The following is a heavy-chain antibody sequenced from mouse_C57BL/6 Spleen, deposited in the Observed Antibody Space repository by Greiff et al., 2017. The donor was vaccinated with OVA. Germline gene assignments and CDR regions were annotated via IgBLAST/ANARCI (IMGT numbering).Heavy chain of an antibody. J-gene: IGHJ4*01. Sequence: VQLQQPGAELVKPGASVKMSCKASGYTFTSYWITWVKQRPGQGLEWIGDIYPGSGSTNYNEKFKSKATLTVDTSSSTTYMQLSSLTSEDSAVYYCARYTEYDAMDYWGQGTSVTVSS. CDR2: IYPGSGST. D-gene: IGHD1-1*01. V-gene: IGHV1-55*01. CDR1: GYTFTSYW. CDR3: ARYTEYDAMDY.